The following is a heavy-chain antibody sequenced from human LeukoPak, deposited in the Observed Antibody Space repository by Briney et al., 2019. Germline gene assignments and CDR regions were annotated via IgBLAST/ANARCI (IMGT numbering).Heavy chain of an antibody. Sequence: SETLSLTCTVSGGSISSYYWSWIRQPPGKGLEWIGYIYYSGSTNYNPSLKSRVTISVDTSKNQFSLKLSSVTAADTAVYYCARHAGRGVYGDYFQYYFDYWGQGTLVTVSS. CDR3: ARHAGRGVYGDYFQYYFDY. J-gene: IGHJ4*02. D-gene: IGHD4-17*01. CDR2: IYYSGST. CDR1: GGSISSYY. V-gene: IGHV4-59*08.